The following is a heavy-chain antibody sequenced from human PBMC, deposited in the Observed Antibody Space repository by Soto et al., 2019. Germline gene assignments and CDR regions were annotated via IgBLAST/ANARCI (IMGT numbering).Heavy chain of an antibody. D-gene: IGHD6-19*01. J-gene: IGHJ6*02. V-gene: IGHV4-39*01. CDR1: GGSISSSSYY. CDR2: IYYSGST. CDR3: ARIAVAGYYYYYYGMDV. Sequence: PSETLSLTCTVSGGSISSSSYYWGWIRQPPGKGLEWIGSIYYSGSTYYNPSLKSRVTISVDTSKNQFSLKLSSVTAADTAVYYCARIAVAGYYYYYYGMDVWGQGTTVTVSS.